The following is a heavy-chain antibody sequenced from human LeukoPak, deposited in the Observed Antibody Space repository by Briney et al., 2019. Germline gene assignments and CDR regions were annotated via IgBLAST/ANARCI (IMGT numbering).Heavy chain of an antibody. D-gene: IGHD3-3*01. J-gene: IGHJ4*02. CDR2: ISYDGSNK. CDR3: AKDLAIFGVVINSGFDY. V-gene: IGHV3-30*18. Sequence: GGSLRLSCAASGFTFSSYGMHWVRQAPGKGLEWVAVISYDGSNKYYADSVKGRFTISRDNSKNALYLQMNSLRAEDTAVYYCAKDLAIFGVVINSGFDYWGQGTLVTVSS. CDR1: GFTFSSYG.